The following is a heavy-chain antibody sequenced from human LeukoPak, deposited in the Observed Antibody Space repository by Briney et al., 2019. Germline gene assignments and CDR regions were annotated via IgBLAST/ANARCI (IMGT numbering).Heavy chain of an antibody. CDR1: GFTFSSYE. D-gene: IGHD3-3*01. CDR3: ARGDRLYDFWSGSTYGMDV. Sequence: PGGSLRLSCAASGFTFSSYEMNWVRQAPGKGLEWVSYISSSGSTIYYADSVKGRFTISRDNAKNSLYLQMNSLRAEDTAVYYCARGDRLYDFWSGSTYGMDVWGQGTTVTVSS. J-gene: IGHJ6*02. CDR2: ISSSGSTI. V-gene: IGHV3-48*03.